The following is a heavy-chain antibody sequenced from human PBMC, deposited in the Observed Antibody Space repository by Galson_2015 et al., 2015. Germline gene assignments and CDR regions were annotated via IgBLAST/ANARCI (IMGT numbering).Heavy chain of an antibody. CDR1: GGSISSYY. J-gene: IGHJ5*02. CDR2: IYYSGST. CDR3: ARGWNYYDSSGYYWGWFDP. D-gene: IGHD3-22*01. V-gene: IGHV4-59*01. Sequence: ATLSLTCTVSGGSISSYYWSWLRQPPGKGLEWIGYIYYSGSTNYNPSLKSRVTISVDTSKNQFSLKLSSVTAADTAVYYCARGWNYYDSSGYYWGWFDPWGQGTLVTVSS.